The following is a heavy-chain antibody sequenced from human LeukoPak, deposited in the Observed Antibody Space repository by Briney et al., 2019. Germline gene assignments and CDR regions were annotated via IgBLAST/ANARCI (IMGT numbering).Heavy chain of an antibody. CDR2: ISGSGGST. D-gene: IGHD4/OR15-4a*01. V-gene: IGHV3-23*01. CDR1: GFTFSTYA. J-gene: IGHJ4*02. Sequence: GASLRLSCAASGFTFSTYAMSWVRQAPGKGLEWVSVISGSGGSTYSADSVKARFTNSTDNSKMTLYMQKNSLRAEDTAVYYCENTPGYGDLDDDCRQGTLITASS. CDR3: ENTPGYGDLDDD.